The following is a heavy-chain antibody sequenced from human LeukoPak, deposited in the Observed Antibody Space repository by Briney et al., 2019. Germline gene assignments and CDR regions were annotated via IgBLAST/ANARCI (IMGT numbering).Heavy chain of an antibody. V-gene: IGHV1-18*01. CDR1: GYTFSSYG. D-gene: IGHD4-17*01. J-gene: IGHJ6*02. CDR2: ISIYNGNT. CDR3: ARDYGDYVGPVTYYYYGMDV. Sequence: ASVKVSCKASGYTFSSYGITWVRQAPGQGLEWMGWISIYNGNTKYAQKIQGRVTMSTQTSTRTAYMELRSLRSDDTAVYHCARDYGDYVGPVTYYYYGMDVWGQGTTVTVSS.